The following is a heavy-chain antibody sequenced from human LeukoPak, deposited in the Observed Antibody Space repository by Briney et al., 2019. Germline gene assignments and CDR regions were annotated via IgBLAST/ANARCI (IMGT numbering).Heavy chain of an antibody. V-gene: IGHV4-39*01. Sequence: SETLSLTCTVSGGSISSSSYYWGWIRQPPGKGLEWIGSIYYSGSTYYNPSLKSRVTISVDTSKNQFSLKLSSVTAADTAVYYCARTGGGRRRLIVDYGFDPWGQGTLVTVSS. D-gene: IGHD2-15*01. CDR3: ARTGGGRRRLIVDYGFDP. CDR2: IYYSGST. CDR1: GGSISSSSYY. J-gene: IGHJ5*02.